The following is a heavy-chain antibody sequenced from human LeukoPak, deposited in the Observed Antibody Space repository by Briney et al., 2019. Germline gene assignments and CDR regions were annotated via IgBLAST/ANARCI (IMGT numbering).Heavy chain of an antibody. CDR3: ARQVMRGYSHFQD. Sequence: GESLKISCKGSGYSFTSYWIGWVRHVPGKGLEYMGIIYPGDSDTRYSPSFQGQVTISADKSISTAYLQWSSLKASDTAMYYCARQVMRGYSHFQDWGQGTLVTVSS. CDR1: GYSFTSYW. J-gene: IGHJ1*01. D-gene: IGHD5-18*01. CDR2: IYPGDSDT. V-gene: IGHV5-51*01.